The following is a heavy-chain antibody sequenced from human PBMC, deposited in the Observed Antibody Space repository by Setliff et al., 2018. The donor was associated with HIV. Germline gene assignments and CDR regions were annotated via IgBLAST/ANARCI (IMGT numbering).Heavy chain of an antibody. CDR1: GSTFSSYT. CDR3: ARDGSGAPYYGMDV. Sequence: GGSLRLSCAASGSTFSSYTMNWVRQAPGKGLEWVSSISSDSKTYYADSVRGRFTISRDNSQNTVSLQMNSLRVEDTAVYYCARDGSGAPYYGMDVWGQGTLVTVSS. J-gene: IGHJ6*02. CDR2: ISSDSKT. D-gene: IGHD6-19*01. V-gene: IGHV3-66*02.